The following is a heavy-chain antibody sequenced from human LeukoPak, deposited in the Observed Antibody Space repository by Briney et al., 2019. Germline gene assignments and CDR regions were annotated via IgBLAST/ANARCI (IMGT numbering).Heavy chain of an antibody. Sequence: GRSLRLSCAASGFTFSSHGMHWVRQAPGKGLDWVAVIWYDGSNKYYADSVKGRFTISRDNSKNTLHLQMNSLRAEDTAVYYCAKDLRPEGIVGASDFDYWGQGTLVTVSS. D-gene: IGHD1-26*01. V-gene: IGHV3-33*06. J-gene: IGHJ4*02. CDR3: AKDLRPEGIVGASDFDY. CDR2: IWYDGSNK. CDR1: GFTFSSHG.